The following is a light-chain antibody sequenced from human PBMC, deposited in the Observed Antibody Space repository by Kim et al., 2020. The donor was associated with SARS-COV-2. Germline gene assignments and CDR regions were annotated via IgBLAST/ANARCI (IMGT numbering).Light chain of an antibody. CDR1: QDITNY. CDR2: PAS. J-gene: IGKJ4*01. Sequence: SASVGERATLTCRASQDITNYLAWYQQKPGKAPKLLIFPASTLPRGVPSRFSGSGSGTEFTLTVSSLQPEDFATYYCQHLETYPLTFAGGTKVEI. V-gene: IGKV1-9*01. CDR3: QHLETYPLT.